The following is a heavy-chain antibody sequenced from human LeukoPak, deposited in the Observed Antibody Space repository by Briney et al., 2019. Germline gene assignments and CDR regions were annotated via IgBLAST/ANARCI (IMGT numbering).Heavy chain of an antibody. D-gene: IGHD7-27*01. CDR3: ATMSVPLPWGY. CDR1: GFAFSKYA. CDR2: ISGSDGRT. V-gene: IGHV3-23*01. J-gene: IGHJ4*02. Sequence: PGGSLRLSCAASGFAFSKYAMSWVRQAPGRGLEWVSGISGSDGRTFQPDSVKGRFTISRDNSQNTLYLQMNSLRVEDTAIYYCATMSVPLPWGYWGQGTLVTVSS.